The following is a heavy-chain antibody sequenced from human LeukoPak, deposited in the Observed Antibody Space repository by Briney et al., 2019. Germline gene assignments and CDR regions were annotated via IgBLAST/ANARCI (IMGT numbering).Heavy chain of an antibody. CDR3: ATDYDFWSGLIDY. CDR2: ISSSSSTI. Sequence: GGSLRLSCAASGFTFSSYSMNWVRQAPGKGLEWVSYISSSSSTIYYADSVKGRFTISRDNAKNSLYLQMNSLRGEDTAVYYCATDYDFWSGLIDYWGQGTLVTVSS. D-gene: IGHD3-3*01. CDR1: GFTFSSYS. J-gene: IGHJ4*02. V-gene: IGHV3-48*01.